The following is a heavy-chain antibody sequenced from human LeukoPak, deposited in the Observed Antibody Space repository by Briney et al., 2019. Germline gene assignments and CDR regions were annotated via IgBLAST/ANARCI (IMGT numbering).Heavy chain of an antibody. CDR2: IHPGDSNT. V-gene: IGHV5-51*01. D-gene: IGHD1-14*01. CDR3: ARPTRYNNN. CDR1: EDSFTSHW. Sequence: GESLKISCKGSEDSFTSHWIGWVRQMPGKGLEWMGIIHPGDSNTRYSPSFQGQVTISADKSISTAYLQWSSLKASDTAMYYCARPTRYNNNWGRGTLVTVSS. J-gene: IGHJ4*02.